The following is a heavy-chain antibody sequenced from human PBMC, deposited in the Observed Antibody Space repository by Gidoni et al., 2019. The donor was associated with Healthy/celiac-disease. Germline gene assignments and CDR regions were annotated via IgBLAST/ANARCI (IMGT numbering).Heavy chain of an antibody. CDR1: GGSFSGYY. CDR2: INHSGST. J-gene: IGHJ6*02. CDR3: ARGHSYYYYGMDV. Sequence: QVQLQQWGAGLLKPSETLSLTCAVYGGSFSGYYWSWIRQPPGKGLEWIGEINHSGSTNYHPSLKSRVTISVDTSKNQFSLKLSSVTAADTAVYYCARGHSYYYYGMDVWGQGTTVTVSS. V-gene: IGHV4-34*01.